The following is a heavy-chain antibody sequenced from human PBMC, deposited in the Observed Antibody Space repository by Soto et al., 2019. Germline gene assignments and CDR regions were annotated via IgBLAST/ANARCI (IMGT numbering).Heavy chain of an antibody. CDR1: GFTFSDYY. CDR2: SRNKAKSYTT. D-gene: IGHD3-3*01. J-gene: IGHJ4*02. Sequence: EEQLVESGGGLVQPGGSLTLSCAASGFTFSDYYMEWVRQAPGKGLEWVARSRNKAKSYTTDYAASVKGRFTISRDLSKTSLYLQMNNLKTEDTAVYYCSKLEGGWGQGTLVTVSS. CDR3: SKLEGG. V-gene: IGHV3-72*01.